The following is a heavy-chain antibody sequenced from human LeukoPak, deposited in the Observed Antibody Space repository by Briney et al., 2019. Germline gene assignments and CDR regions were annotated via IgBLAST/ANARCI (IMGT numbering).Heavy chain of an antibody. J-gene: IGHJ6*03. CDR1: GGSISSGSYY. CDR2: IYTSGST. CDR3: ATERPSTDYYYYYYMDV. D-gene: IGHD4-17*01. Sequence: SQTLSLTYTVSGGSISSGSYYWSWIRQPAGKGLEWVGRIYTSGSTNYNPSLKGRVTISVDTSKNQFSLKLSSVTAADTAVYYCATERPSTDYYYYYYMDVWGKGTTVTVSS. V-gene: IGHV4-61*02.